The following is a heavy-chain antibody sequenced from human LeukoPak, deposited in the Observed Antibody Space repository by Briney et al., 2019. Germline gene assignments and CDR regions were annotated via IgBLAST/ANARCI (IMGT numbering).Heavy chain of an antibody. D-gene: IGHD3-10*01. CDR2: IYYSGST. V-gene: IGHV4-39*07. CDR1: GGSISSSSYY. CDR3: ARRRRFEYYFDY. Sequence: SETLSLTCTVSGGSISSSSYYWGWIRQPPGKGLEWIGSIYYSGSTYYNPSLKSRVTISVDTSKNQFSLKLSSVTAADTAVYYCARRRRFEYYFDYWGQGTLVTVSS. J-gene: IGHJ4*02.